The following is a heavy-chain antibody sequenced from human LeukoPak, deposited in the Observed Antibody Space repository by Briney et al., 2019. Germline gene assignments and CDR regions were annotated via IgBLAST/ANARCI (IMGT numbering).Heavy chain of an antibody. Sequence: GGSLRLSCTVSGFTVSSNSMSWVRQAPGKGLEWVSFIYSGGNTHYSDSVKGRFTISRDNSKNTLYLQMNSLRAEDTAVYYCAKDSITGTTVNYFDYWGQGTLVTVSS. CDR2: IYSGGNT. V-gene: IGHV3-53*01. CDR3: AKDSITGTTVNYFDY. CDR1: GFTVSSNS. J-gene: IGHJ4*02. D-gene: IGHD1-20*01.